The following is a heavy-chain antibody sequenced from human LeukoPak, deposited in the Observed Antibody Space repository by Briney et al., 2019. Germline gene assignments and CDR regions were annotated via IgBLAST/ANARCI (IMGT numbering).Heavy chain of an antibody. CDR1: GFTFDDYA. J-gene: IGHJ4*02. V-gene: IGHV3-9*03. CDR2: ISWNSGSI. CDR3: AKDKGRWIQLYYFDY. D-gene: IGHD5-18*01. Sequence: GRSLRLSCAASGFTFDDYAMHWVRQAPGKGLEWVSGISWNSGSIGYADSVKGRFTISRDNAKNSLYLQMNSLRAEDMALYYCAKDKGRWIQLYYFDYWGQGTLVTVSS.